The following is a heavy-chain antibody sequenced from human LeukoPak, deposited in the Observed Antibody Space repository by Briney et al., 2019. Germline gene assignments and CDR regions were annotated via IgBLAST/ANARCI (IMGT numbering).Heavy chain of an antibody. J-gene: IGHJ4*02. V-gene: IGHV3-66*01. D-gene: IGHD3-10*01. CDR1: GFTVRNNY. CDR3: ATGERMVRGDGVGY. Sequence: GGSLRLSCAASGFTVRNNYMSWVRQAPGKGLEWVSVKGRFTISRDNSKNTLYLQMNSLRAEDTAVYFCATGERMVRGDGVGYWGQGALVTVSS.